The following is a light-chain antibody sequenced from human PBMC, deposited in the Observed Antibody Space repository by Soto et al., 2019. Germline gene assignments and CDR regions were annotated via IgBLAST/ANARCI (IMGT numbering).Light chain of an antibody. CDR1: YSNIGSNF. Sequence: QSVLTQPPSASATPGQTVTISCSGRYSNIGSNFVSWYQRLPGTAPKLLIYSISQRPSGVPDRFSGSKSGTSASLTISGLQSEDEADYFCSSWDDSLDGPVFGGGTKLTVL. J-gene: IGLJ3*02. CDR2: SIS. CDR3: SSWDDSLDGPV. V-gene: IGLV1-44*01.